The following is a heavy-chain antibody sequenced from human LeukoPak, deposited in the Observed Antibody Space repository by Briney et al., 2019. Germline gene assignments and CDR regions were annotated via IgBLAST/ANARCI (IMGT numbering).Heavy chain of an antibody. D-gene: IGHD3-22*01. CDR2: ISSSSSYI. Sequence: GGSLRLSCAASGYTFSSYSMNWVRQAPGKGLGWVSSISSSSSYIYYADSVKGRFTISRDNAKNSLYLQMNSLRAEDTAVYYCARVVGSYYDSSGYNDYWGQGTLVAVSS. J-gene: IGHJ4*02. CDR3: ARVVGSYYDSSGYNDY. CDR1: GYTFSSYS. V-gene: IGHV3-21*01.